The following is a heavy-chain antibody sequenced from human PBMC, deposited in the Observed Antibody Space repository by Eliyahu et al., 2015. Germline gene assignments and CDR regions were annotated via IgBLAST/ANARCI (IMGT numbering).Heavy chain of an antibody. J-gene: IGHJ4*02. CDR1: GFSFXDXA. Sequence: EVXLVESGGGLVQPGXSLXXSXXASGFSFXDXAIHWGPEAPGKGAEWVSGITWNSGRIDYADSVKGRFTISRDNAKSSLFLQMNSLRPEDTAFYYCAKEVVGIEYWGQGTLVTVSS. V-gene: IGHV3-9*01. D-gene: IGHD2-15*01. CDR3: AKEVVGIEY. CDR2: ITWNSGRI.